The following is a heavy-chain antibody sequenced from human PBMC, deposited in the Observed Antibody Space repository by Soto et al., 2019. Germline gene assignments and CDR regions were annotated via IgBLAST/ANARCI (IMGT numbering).Heavy chain of an antibody. J-gene: IGHJ5*02. Sequence: SVKVSCADSGGTYSSYAMSWVRQAPGQGLEWMGGIIPIFGTANYAQKFQGRVTITADESTSTAYMELSSLRSEDTAVYYCAGSDSSSWYYIPTWGQGTLVTVSS. D-gene: IGHD6-13*01. CDR1: GGTYSSYA. V-gene: IGHV1-69*13. CDR2: IIPIFGTA. CDR3: AGSDSSSWYYIPT.